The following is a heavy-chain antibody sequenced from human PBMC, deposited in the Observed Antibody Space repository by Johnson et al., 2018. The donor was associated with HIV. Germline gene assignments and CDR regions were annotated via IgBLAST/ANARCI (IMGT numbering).Heavy chain of an antibody. CDR1: GFTFNSYA. J-gene: IGHJ3*01. CDR3: ARVRVKRVQSSSWYGGAFDL. CDR2: ISYDGSNK. Sequence: QVQLVESGGGVVQPGRSLRLSCAASGFTFNSYAMHWVRQAPGKGLEWVSVISYDGSNKYHADSVKCRFTISRDNSKNTLYLQMNSLRAEDTAVYYCARVRVKRVQSSSWYGGAFDLWGQGTMVTVSS. V-gene: IGHV3-30-3*01. D-gene: IGHD2-2*01.